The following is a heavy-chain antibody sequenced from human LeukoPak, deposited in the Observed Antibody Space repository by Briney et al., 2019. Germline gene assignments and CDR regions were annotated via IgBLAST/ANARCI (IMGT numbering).Heavy chain of an antibody. J-gene: IGHJ4*02. CDR3: ARDERYSDADHHYPDLGY. V-gene: IGHV1-2*02. CDR2: INPNGGAT. CDR1: GYIFTGYY. Sequence: VASVKVSCKASGYIFTGYYLFWVRQAPGQGLEWMGWINPNGGATRYAQKFQGRVTLTCDTSIRTTYMELSSLTSDDTAVYYCARDERYSDADHHYPDLGYWGQGTLATVSS. D-gene: IGHD3-16*01.